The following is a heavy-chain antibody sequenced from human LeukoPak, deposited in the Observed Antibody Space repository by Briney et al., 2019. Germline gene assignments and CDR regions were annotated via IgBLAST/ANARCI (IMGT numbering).Heavy chain of an antibody. CDR3: ARDALGTNYETVAGYYFDY. CDR1: GFTFSSYS. J-gene: IGHJ4*02. CDR2: ISRSSYNI. V-gene: IGHV3-21*01. D-gene: IGHD6-19*01. Sequence: GGSLRLSCAASGFTFSSYSMNWVRQAPGKGLVWVSSISRSSYNIYYADSVKGRFTISRDNAKNSLYLQMNSLRAEDTAVYYCARDALGTNYETVAGYYFDYWGQGTLVTVSS.